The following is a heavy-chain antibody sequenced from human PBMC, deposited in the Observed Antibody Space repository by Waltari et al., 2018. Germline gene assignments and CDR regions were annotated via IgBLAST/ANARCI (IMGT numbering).Heavy chain of an antibody. CDR2: INHSGST. CDR1: VGSFSGSS. CDR3: ARGGIVATFLVRPQYYFDY. V-gene: IGHV4-34*01. J-gene: IGHJ4*02. D-gene: IGHD5-12*01. Sequence: QVQLKRWGAGLLNPSETLSLTCAVYVGSFSGSSWSWSRHPHGRGLEWIGEINHSGSTNHNPSLKSRVNIAVDTSKNQFSLKLSSVTAADTAVYYCARGGIVATFLVRPQYYFDYWGQGTLVTVSS.